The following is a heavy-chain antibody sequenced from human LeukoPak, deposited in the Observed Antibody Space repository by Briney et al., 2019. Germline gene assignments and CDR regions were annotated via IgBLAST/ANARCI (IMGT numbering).Heavy chain of an antibody. CDR1: GYTFTSYG. Sequence: ASVKVSCMASGYTFTSYGISWVRQAPGQGLEWMGWISAYNGNTNYAQKLQGRVTMTTDTSTSTAYMELRSLRSDDTAVYYCARISHSSSWYIHYYYGMDVWGQGTTVTVSS. D-gene: IGHD6-13*01. CDR3: ARISHSSSWYIHYYYGMDV. CDR2: ISAYNGNT. V-gene: IGHV1-18*01. J-gene: IGHJ6*02.